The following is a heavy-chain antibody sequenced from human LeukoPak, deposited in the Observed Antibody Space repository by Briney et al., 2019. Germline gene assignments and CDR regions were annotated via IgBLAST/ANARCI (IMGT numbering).Heavy chain of an antibody. Sequence: SETLSLTCTVSGGSISSGGYYWSWIRQHPGKGLEWTGYIYYSGSTYYNPSLKSRVTISVDTSKNQFSLKLSSVTAADTAVYYCARRSHYYDSSGYYYNHDAFDIWGQGTMVTVSS. CDR2: IYYSGST. CDR3: ARRSHYYDSSGYYYNHDAFDI. J-gene: IGHJ3*02. D-gene: IGHD3-22*01. CDR1: GGSISSGGYY. V-gene: IGHV4-31*03.